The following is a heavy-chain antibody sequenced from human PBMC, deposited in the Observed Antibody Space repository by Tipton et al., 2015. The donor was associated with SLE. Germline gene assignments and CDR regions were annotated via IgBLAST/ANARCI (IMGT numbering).Heavy chain of an antibody. Sequence: LRLSCAVYGGSFSGYYWSWVRQPPGKGLEWLGEINHSGSTNDSPSLKSRVTISIDTSKNQISLKLTFVAAADTAMYYCARRYEKWEILQNDAFDVWGQGTMVTVSS. D-gene: IGHD1-26*01. CDR1: GGSFSGYY. CDR3: ARRYEKWEILQNDAFDV. CDR2: INHSGST. J-gene: IGHJ3*01. V-gene: IGHV4-34*01.